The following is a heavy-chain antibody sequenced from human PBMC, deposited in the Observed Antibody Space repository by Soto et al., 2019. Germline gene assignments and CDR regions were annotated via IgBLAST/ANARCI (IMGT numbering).Heavy chain of an antibody. D-gene: IGHD2-21*02. V-gene: IGHV3-53*02. CDR1: GFTVSSNY. CDR3: ARAYCGGDCYSPWYFDL. CDR2: IYSGGST. J-gene: IGHJ2*01. Sequence: EVQLVETGGGLIQPGGSLRLSCAASGFTVSSNYMSWVRQAPGKGLEWVSVIYSGGSTYYADSVKGRFTISRDNAKNSLYLQTNSLRAEDSAVYYCARAYCGGDCYSPWYFDLWGRGTLATVSS.